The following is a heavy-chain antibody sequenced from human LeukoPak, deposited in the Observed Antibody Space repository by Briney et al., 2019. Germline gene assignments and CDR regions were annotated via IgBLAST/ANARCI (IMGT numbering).Heavy chain of an antibody. CDR1: GYTFTSYG. D-gene: IGHD6-6*01. V-gene: IGHV1-18*01. Sequence: GASVKVSCKASGYTFTSYGISWVRQAPGQGLEWMGWISAYNGNTNYAQKLQGRVTMTTDTSTSTAYKELRSLRSDDTAVYYCARDPSYSSSSGDAFDIWGQGTMVTVSS. J-gene: IGHJ3*02. CDR2: ISAYNGNT. CDR3: ARDPSYSSSSGDAFDI.